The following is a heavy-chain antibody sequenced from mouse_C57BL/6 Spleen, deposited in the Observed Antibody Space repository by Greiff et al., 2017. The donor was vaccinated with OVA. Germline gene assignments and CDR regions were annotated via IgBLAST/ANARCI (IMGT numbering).Heavy chain of an antibody. CDR1: GFTFSDFY. Sequence: EVKVVESGGGLVQSVRSLRLSCATSGFTFSDFYMEWVRQAPGKGLEWIAASRNKANDYTTEYSASVKGRFIVSRDTSQSILYLQMNALRAEDTAIYYCARDAGYYGYAMDYWGQGTSVTVSS. J-gene: IGHJ4*01. V-gene: IGHV7-1*01. CDR3: ARDAGYYGYAMDY. D-gene: IGHD1-1*01. CDR2: SRNKANDYTT.